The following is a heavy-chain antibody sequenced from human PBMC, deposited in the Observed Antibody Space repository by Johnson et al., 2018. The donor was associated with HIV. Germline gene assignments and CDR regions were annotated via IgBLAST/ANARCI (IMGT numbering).Heavy chain of an antibody. CDR1: GFTFDDFV. CDR2: ITWNSGNI. V-gene: IGHV3-9*01. D-gene: IGHD6-19*01. Sequence: VQLVESGGGLVQPGGSLRLSCAASGFTFDDFVLHWVRQGPGKGLEWVSSITWNSGNIGYADSVKGRFTISRDNAKNSLYLQMNSLRPEDTALYYGAKDIGYSSGLGNTGFEIWGLGTMVTVSS. J-gene: IGHJ3*02. CDR3: AKDIGYSSGLGNTGFEI.